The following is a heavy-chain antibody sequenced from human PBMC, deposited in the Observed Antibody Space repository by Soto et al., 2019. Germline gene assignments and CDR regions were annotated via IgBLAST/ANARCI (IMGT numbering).Heavy chain of an antibody. V-gene: IGHV2-5*02. Sequence: QITLKESGPTLVKPTQTLTLTCTFSGFSLSTSGVGVGWIRQPPGKALEWLALIYWDDDKRYSPSLKGRLTITKDTSKNQVVLTMTNMDPVDTATYYCAHRLDYGDYYYYGMDVWGQGTTVTVSS. D-gene: IGHD4-17*01. J-gene: IGHJ6*02. CDR2: IYWDDDK. CDR3: AHRLDYGDYYYYGMDV. CDR1: GFSLSTSGVG.